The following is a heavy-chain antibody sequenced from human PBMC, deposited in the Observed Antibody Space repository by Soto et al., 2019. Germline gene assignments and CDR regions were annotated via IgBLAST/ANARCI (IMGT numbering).Heavy chain of an antibody. CDR3: ARVQAGSGSYPFDY. Sequence: GGSLRLSCAASGFTLSSYSMNWVRQAPGKGLEWVSSISSSSSYIYYADSVKGRFTISRDNAKNSLYLQMNSLRAEDTAVYYCARVQAGSGSYPFDYWGQGTLVPVSS. CDR2: ISSSSSYI. J-gene: IGHJ4*02. D-gene: IGHD1-26*01. V-gene: IGHV3-21*01. CDR1: GFTLSSYS.